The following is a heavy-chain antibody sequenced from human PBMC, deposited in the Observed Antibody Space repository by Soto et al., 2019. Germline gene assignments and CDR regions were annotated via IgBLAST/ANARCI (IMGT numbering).Heavy chain of an antibody. CDR2: ISYDGSNT. V-gene: IGHV3-30*03. D-gene: IGHD3-10*01. CDR1: GFPFTTYV. J-gene: IGHJ4*02. Sequence: QVQLVESGGGVVQPGRSLRLSCAASGFPFTTYVMHWVREGPGKGLEWVAVISYDGSNTYYADSVKGRCTISSDNSKNSLYLQMNSLSPEDTALYYCVGGQYYFDYRGQGNLVTFSS. CDR3: VGGQYYFDY.